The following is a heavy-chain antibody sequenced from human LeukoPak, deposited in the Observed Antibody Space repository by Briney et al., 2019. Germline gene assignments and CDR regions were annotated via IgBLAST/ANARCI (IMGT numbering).Heavy chain of an antibody. D-gene: IGHD7-27*01. CDR1: GFTFSSYA. J-gene: IGHJ6*03. V-gene: IGHV3-23*01. CDR2: INGRAATP. Sequence: AGSLSLSCAASGFASGFTFSSYAMSWVPPAPGKGLEWVASINGRAATPSYPGSVKRRFTISRDNSKSTLYLQTNSLGADDTAVYYCAKAPATGEGYYFYYMDVWGKGTTVTVSS. CDR3: AKAPATGEGYYFYYMDV.